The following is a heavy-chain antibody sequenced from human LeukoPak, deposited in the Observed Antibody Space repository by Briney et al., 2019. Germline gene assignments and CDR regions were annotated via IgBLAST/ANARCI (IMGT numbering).Heavy chain of an antibody. CDR2: IYYSGTT. J-gene: IGHJ6*03. D-gene: IGHD6-6*01. CDR1: GGSISSYY. CDR3: ARDLRDTTVRPGYHYMDV. Sequence: PSETLSLTCTVSGGSISSYYWSWIRQPPGKGLEWIGYIYYSGTTNYNPSLKSRVTISVDTSKNQFSLKLSSVTTTDTAVYYCARDLRDTTVRPGYHYMDVWGKGTTVTVSS. V-gene: IGHV4-59*01.